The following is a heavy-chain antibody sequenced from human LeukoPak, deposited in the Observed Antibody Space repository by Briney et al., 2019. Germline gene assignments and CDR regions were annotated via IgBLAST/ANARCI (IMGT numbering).Heavy chain of an antibody. J-gene: IGHJ6*03. D-gene: IGHD2/OR15-2a*01. CDR3: ARRPDTSRNTVLGVRDYYFYMDV. CDR2: VDHSGST. Sequence: SETLSLTCDVFGGSFSGYHWTWIRQPPGKGLEWMGEVDHSGSTKYNSSLMSRVTISVDTSKNHYSLKLSSVTAADTAVYYCARRPDTSRNTVLGVRDYYFYMDVWGKGTTVTVSS. CDR1: GGSFSGYH. V-gene: IGHV4-34*01.